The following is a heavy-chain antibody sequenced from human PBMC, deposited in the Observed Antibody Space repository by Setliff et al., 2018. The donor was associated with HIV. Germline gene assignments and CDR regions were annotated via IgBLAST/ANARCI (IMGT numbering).Heavy chain of an antibody. CDR1: GYNFTTYW. D-gene: IGHD1-26*01. J-gene: IGHJ5*01. CDR2: IYPGYSHT. V-gene: IGHV5-51*01. Sequence: PGESLKISCKGSGYNFTTYWIDWVRQMPGKGLEWMKIIYPGYSHTTYRPSFQGHVTISVDKSISAAYLQWNSLKASDTAMYYCATLVGTNGVVWFDPWGQGTLVTVSS. CDR3: ATLVGTNGVVWFDP.